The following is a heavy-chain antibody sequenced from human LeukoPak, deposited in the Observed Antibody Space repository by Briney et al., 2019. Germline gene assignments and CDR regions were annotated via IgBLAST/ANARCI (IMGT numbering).Heavy chain of an antibody. CDR1: GFTFSDYY. J-gene: IGHJ4*02. CDR3: APGAYRGYGGYFDY. V-gene: IGHV3-11*06. CDR2: ISSSSSYT. D-gene: IGHD5-12*01. Sequence: GGSLRLSCAASGFTFSDYYMSWIRQAPGKGLEWVSYISSSSSYTNYADSVKGRFTISRDNAENSLYLQMNSLRAEDTALYYWAPGAYRGYGGYFDYWGQGILVTVSS.